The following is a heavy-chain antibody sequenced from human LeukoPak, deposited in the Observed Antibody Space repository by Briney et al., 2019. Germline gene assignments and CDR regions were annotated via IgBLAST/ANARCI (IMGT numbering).Heavy chain of an antibody. CDR3: ARDTPLRLENWFDP. CDR2: IITIFGTA. V-gene: IGHV1-69*13. J-gene: IGHJ5*02. D-gene: IGHD1-1*01. CDR1: GYTFTSYG. Sequence: GASVKVSCKASGYTFTSYGINWVRQAPGQGLEWMGGIITIFGTAKYAQKFQGRVTITADESTTTAYMELSSLRSEDTAVYYCARDTPLRLENWFDPWGQGTLVTVSS.